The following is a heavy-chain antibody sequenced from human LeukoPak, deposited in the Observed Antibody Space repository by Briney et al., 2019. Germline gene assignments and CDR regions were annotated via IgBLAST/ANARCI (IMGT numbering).Heavy chain of an antibody. V-gene: IGHV3-66*01. CDR3: ARKVAVVTALFDY. CDR1: EFSVGSNY. Sequence: GGSLRLSCAASEFSVGSNYMTWVRQAPGKGPEWVSLICSGGSTYYADSVKGRFTISRDNAKNSLYLQMNSLRAEDTAVYYCARKVAVVTALFDYWGQGTLVTVSS. CDR2: ICSGGST. D-gene: IGHD2-21*02. J-gene: IGHJ4*02.